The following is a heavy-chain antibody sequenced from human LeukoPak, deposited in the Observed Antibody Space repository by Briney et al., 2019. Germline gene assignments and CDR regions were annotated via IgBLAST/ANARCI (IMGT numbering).Heavy chain of an antibody. CDR3: ARVGGYSSSWCPFDY. Sequence: SETLSLTCTVSGGSISSYYWSWIRQPPGKGLEWIGYIYYSGSTNYNPSLKSRVTISVDTSKNQFSLKLSSVTAADTAVYYCARVGGYSSSWCPFDYWGQGTLVTVSS. D-gene: IGHD6-13*01. V-gene: IGHV4-59*01. J-gene: IGHJ4*02. CDR1: GGSISSYY. CDR2: IYYSGST.